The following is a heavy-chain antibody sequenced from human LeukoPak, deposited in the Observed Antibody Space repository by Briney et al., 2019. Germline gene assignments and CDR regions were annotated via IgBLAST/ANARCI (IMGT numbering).Heavy chain of an antibody. J-gene: IGHJ4*02. CDR3: AKYYYDSSGFDY. CDR1: GFTFSSYT. D-gene: IGHD3-22*01. Sequence: GGSLRLSCAASGFTFSSYTMSWVRQAPGKGLEWVSTISSSGGSTYYADSVKGRFTISRDNSKNTLYLQMNSLRAEDTALYYCAKYYYDSSGFDYWGQGTLVTVSS. CDR2: ISSSGGST. V-gene: IGHV3-23*01.